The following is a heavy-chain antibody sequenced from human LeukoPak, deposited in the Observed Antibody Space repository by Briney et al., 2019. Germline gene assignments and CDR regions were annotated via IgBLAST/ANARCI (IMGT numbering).Heavy chain of an antibody. CDR1: GLTFSSYS. V-gene: IGHV3-21*01. J-gene: IGHJ4*02. CDR3: ARDVVVVVAADSNFDY. D-gene: IGHD2-15*01. Sequence: GGSLRLSCAASGLTFSSYSMNWVRQAPGKGLEWVSSISSSSSYIYYADSVKGRFTISRDNAKNSLYLQMNSLRAEDTAVYYCARDVVVVVAADSNFDYWGQGTLVTVSS. CDR2: ISSSSSYI.